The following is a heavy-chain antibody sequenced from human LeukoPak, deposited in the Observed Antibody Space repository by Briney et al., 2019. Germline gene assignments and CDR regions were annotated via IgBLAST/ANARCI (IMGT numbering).Heavy chain of an antibody. D-gene: IGHD3-22*01. CDR3: ATVPKPYYYDSSGYLDY. V-gene: IGHV1-24*01. CDR2: FDPEDGET. J-gene: IGHJ4*02. Sequence: ASVKVSCKVSGYTLTELSMHWVRRAPGKGLEWMGGFDPEDGETIYAQKFQGRVTMTEDTSTDTAYMELSSLRSEDTAVYYCATVPKPYYYDSSGYLDYWGQGTLVTVSS. CDR1: GYTLTELS.